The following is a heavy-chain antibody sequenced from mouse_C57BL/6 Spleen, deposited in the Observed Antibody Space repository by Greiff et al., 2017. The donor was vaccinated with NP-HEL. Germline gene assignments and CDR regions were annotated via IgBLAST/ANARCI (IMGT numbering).Heavy chain of an antibody. J-gene: IGHJ1*03. Sequence: EVQLQQSGTVLARPGASVKMSCKTSGYTFTSYWMHWVKQRPGQGLEWIGAIYPGNSDTSYNQKFKGKAKLTAVTSASTAYMELSSLTNEDSAVYYCTSSYYGSSTYWYFDVWGTGTTVTVSS. CDR2: IYPGNSDT. D-gene: IGHD1-1*01. CDR3: TSSYYGSSTYWYFDV. V-gene: IGHV1-5*01. CDR1: GYTFTSYW.